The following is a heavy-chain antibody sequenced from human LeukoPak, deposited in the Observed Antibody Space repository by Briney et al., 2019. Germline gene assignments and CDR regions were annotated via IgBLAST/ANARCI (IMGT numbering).Heavy chain of an antibody. D-gene: IGHD4-23*01. J-gene: IGHJ5*02. CDR3: ARDVSLYGGKSGWFDP. CDR1: GFTFSSYA. CDR2: IAHDGTST. V-gene: IGHV3-30*14. Sequence: GGSLRLSCAASGFTFSSYAMHWVRQAPGKGLEWMAVIAHDGTSTVQSDSVKGRLTLSRDNSKNTLSLQMSAEDTAVYYCARDVSLYGGKSGWFDPWGQGTLVTVSS.